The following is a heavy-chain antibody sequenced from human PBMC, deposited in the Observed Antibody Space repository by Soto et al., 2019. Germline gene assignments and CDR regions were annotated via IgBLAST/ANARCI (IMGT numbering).Heavy chain of an antibody. J-gene: IGHJ4*02. Sequence: EVQLLESGGGLVQPGGSLRLSCTASGFTFSDHAMTWVRQAPGKGLEWLSGISGGGSGAYYADSVKGRFTVSRANSNNMLFLQMDSLRVEDTDVYYCAIDLWWYTHWGQGTLVTVSS. CDR3: AIDLWWYTH. CDR2: ISGGGSGA. V-gene: IGHV3-23*01. CDR1: GFTFSDHA. D-gene: IGHD2-15*01.